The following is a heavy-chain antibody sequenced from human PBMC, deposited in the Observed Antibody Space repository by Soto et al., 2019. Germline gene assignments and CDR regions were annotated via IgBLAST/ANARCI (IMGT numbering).Heavy chain of an antibody. CDR1: GFSFSSYA. Sequence: DVQLLESGGGLVQPGGSRRLSCAASGFSFSSYAMVWVRQAPGKGLEGAAVISARGGSSYFADSVKGRFTLSRDNSKNVLSLEMNSLRAEDTAIYFCAKGSIEYSASVDNWGQGTLVVVSS. CDR3: AKGSIEYSASVDN. V-gene: IGHV3-23*01. CDR2: ISARGGSS. D-gene: IGHD5-12*01. J-gene: IGHJ4*02.